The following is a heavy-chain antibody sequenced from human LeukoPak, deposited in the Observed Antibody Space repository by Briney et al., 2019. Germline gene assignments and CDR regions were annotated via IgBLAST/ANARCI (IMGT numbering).Heavy chain of an antibody. V-gene: IGHV4-30-2*01. CDR1: GGSISSGGYY. Sequence: SETLSLTCTVSGGSISSGGYYWSWIRQPPGKGLEWIGYIYHSGSTYYNPSLKSRVTISVDRSKNQFSLKLSSVTAADTAVYYCARNSIAAAEDAFDIWGQGTMVTVSS. CDR3: ARNSIAAAEDAFDI. J-gene: IGHJ3*02. D-gene: IGHD6-13*01. CDR2: IYHSGST.